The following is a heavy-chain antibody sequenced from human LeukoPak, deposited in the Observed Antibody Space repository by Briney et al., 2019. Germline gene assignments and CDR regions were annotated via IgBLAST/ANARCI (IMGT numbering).Heavy chain of an antibody. CDR1: GGSISSGVYY. Sequence: SETLSLTCTVSGGSISSGVYYWSWIRQHPGKGLEWIGYIYHSGSTYYNPSLKSRVTISLDTSKNQFSLKLSSVTAADTAVYYCARDLPTYCGGDCYSGGFDYWGQGTLVTVSS. CDR2: IYHSGST. J-gene: IGHJ4*02. V-gene: IGHV4-31*03. CDR3: ARDLPTYCGGDCYSGGFDY. D-gene: IGHD2-21*02.